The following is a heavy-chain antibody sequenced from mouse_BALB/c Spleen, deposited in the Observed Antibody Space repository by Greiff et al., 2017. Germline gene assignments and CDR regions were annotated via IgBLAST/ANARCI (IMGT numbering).Heavy chain of an antibody. CDR2: ISSGSSTI. CDR3: ARDPDD. Sequence: EVKLMESGGGLVQPGGSRKLSCAASGFTFSSFGMHWVRQAPEKGLEWVAYISSGSSTIYYADTVKGRFTISRDNPKNTLFLQMTSLRSEDTAMYYCARDPDDWGQGTTLTVSS. V-gene: IGHV5-17*02. J-gene: IGHJ2*01. CDR1: GFTFSSFG.